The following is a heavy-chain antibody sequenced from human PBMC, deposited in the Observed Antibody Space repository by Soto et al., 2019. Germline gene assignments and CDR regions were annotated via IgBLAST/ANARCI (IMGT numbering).Heavy chain of an antibody. CDR1: GGAISSSSYF. CDR2: ILYSGTT. V-gene: IGHV4-39*02. Sequence: QLRLQESGPGLLRPSETLSLTCNVSGGAISSSSYFWGWVRQPPGKTLEWIGHILYSGTTHYNESLKIRVTISVDTSKNQFSLRLNSVTPADTAVYYCARGGGYYGVLFDYWGQGTLVPVSS. CDR3: ARGGGYYGVLFDY. J-gene: IGHJ4*02. D-gene: IGHD4-17*01.